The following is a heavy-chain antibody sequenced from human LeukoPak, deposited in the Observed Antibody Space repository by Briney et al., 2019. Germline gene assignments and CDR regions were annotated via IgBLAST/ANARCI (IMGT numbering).Heavy chain of an antibody. V-gene: IGHV1-18*01. CDR1: GYTFTSYD. CDR3: ARDPSVVVAATVVDY. CDR2: ISAYNGNT. J-gene: IGHJ4*02. D-gene: IGHD2-15*01. Sequence: ASVKVSCKASGYTFTSYDISWVRQAPGQGLEWMGWISAYNGNTNYAQKLQGRVTMTTDTSTSTAYMELRSLRSDDTAVYYCARDPSVVVAATVVDYWGQGTLVTVSS.